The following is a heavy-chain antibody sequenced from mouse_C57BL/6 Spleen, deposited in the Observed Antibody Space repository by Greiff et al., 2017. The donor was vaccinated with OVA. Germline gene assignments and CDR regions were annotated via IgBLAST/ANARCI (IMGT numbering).Heavy chain of an antibody. CDR2: INPGSGGT. CDR1: GYAFTNYL. Sequence: VQGVESGAELVRPGTSVKVSCKASGYAFTNYLIEWVKQRPGQGLEWIGVINPGSGGTNYNEKFKGKATLTADKSSSTAYMQLSSLTSEDSAVYFCARAGYAMDYWGQGTSVTVSS. V-gene: IGHV1-54*01. J-gene: IGHJ4*01. CDR3: ARAGYAMDY.